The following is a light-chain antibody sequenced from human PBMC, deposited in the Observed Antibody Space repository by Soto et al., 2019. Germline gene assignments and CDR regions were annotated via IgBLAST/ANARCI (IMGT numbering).Light chain of an antibody. J-gene: IGLJ2*01. V-gene: IGLV4-69*02. CDR2: LNSDGSH. Sequence: QAVVTQSPSAAASLGASVKLTCTLSSGHSSYAIAWHQKKTEKDPRYLMKLNSDGSHSKGDGVPDRYSGSSSGAERSLLISSLQSEDEADYFCQTWGTGTVIFGGGTKVTVL. CDR1: SGHSSYA. CDR3: QTWGTGTVI.